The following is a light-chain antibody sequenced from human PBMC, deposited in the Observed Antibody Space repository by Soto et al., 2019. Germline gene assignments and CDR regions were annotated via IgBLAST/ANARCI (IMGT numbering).Light chain of an antibody. CDR2: EVS. CDR1: SSDVGGYKY. Sequence: QSVLTQPASVSGSPGQSITISCTGTSSDVGGYKYVSWYQQHPDKAPKLIIFEVSNRPSGISSRFSGSKSGNTASLTISGLQAEDAADYYRASYTSSSTSVIFGRGTKLTVL. V-gene: IGLV2-14*01. J-gene: IGLJ2*01. CDR3: ASYTSSSTSVI.